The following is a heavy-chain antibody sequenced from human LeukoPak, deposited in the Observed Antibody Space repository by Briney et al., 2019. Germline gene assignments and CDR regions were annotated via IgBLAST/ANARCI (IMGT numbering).Heavy chain of an antibody. Sequence: SETLSLTCAVYGGSFSGYYWSWIRQPPGKGLEWIGEINHSGSTNYNPSLKSRVTISVDTSKNQFSLKLSSVTAADTAVYYCARGKLGVVPAAMRAFFDYWGQGTLVTVSS. V-gene: IGHV4-34*01. CDR2: INHSGST. J-gene: IGHJ4*02. D-gene: IGHD2-2*01. CDR3: ARGKLGVVPAAMRAFFDY. CDR1: GGSFSGYY.